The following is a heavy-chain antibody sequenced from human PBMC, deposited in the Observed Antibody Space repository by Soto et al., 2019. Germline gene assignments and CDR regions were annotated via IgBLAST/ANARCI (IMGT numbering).Heavy chain of an antibody. V-gene: IGHV3-21*01. D-gene: IGHD4-4*01. J-gene: IGHJ4*02. CDR2: ISGSGNYT. Sequence: RRLSCAASGFTFSTYSMNRVRRAPGKGLEWVSSISGSGNYTHYADFLRGRFTISRDNAKTSLYLQMNSLRAEDTAVYYCAREGINNYNEYYFDSWGQGTVVTVSS. CDR3: AREGINNYNEYYFDS. CDR1: GFTFSTYS.